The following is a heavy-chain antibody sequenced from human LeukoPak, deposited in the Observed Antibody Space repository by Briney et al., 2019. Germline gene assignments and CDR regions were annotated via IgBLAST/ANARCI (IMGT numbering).Heavy chain of an antibody. CDR2: IKQDGSEK. V-gene: IGHV3-7*04. CDR3: AREGPGSIEVAANYFDY. CDR1: GFIFRNYW. Sequence: PGGSLRLSCAASGFIFRNYWMSWVRQAPGKGLEWVANIKQDGSEKYYGDSVKGRFTISRDNAKNSVYLQMNSLRGEDTAVYYCAREGPGSIEVAANYFDYWGQGTLVTVSS. D-gene: IGHD6-19*01. J-gene: IGHJ4*02.